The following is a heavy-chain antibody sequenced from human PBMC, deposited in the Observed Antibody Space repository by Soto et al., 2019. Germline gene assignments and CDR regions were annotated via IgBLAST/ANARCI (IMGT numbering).Heavy chain of an antibody. Sequence: QVQLQESGPGLVKTSETLSLTCTVSGVSISPYYWTWIRQPAGKGLEWIGHLYSSGRATYNPSLKNRVTMSVFRANFALTLKSVTPANTAVDYCARHFYVTTVLDYYYFDLWGRGALVTVSS. CDR3: ARHFYVTTVLDYYYFDL. V-gene: IGHV4-4*07. J-gene: IGHJ2*01. CDR2: LYSSGRA. D-gene: IGHD4-4*01. CDR1: GVSISPYY.